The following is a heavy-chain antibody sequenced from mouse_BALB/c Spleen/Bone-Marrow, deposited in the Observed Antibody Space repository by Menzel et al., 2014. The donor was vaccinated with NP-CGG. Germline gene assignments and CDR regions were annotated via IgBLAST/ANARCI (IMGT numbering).Heavy chain of an antibody. Sequence: QVQLQHSGAELVKPGASVKLSCKSSGYTFTSYYMYWVKQRPGQGLEWIGGINPSNGGTNFNEKFKSKATLTVDKSSSTAYMQLSSLTSEDSAVYYCTREGTFFAYWGQGTLVTVSA. V-gene: IGHV1S81*02. CDR2: INPSNGGT. D-gene: IGHD3-3*01. CDR3: TREGTFFAY. CDR1: GYTFTSYY. J-gene: IGHJ3*01.